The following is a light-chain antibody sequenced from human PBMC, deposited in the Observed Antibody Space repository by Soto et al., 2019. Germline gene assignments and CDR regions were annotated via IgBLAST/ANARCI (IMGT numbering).Light chain of an antibody. CDR3: QSYESSLSALV. CDR2: GNS. V-gene: IGLV1-40*01. J-gene: IGLJ1*01. Sequence: QSVLTQPPSVSGAPGQRVTISCTGSSSNIGAGYDVHWYQQLPGTAPKLLIYGNSNRPSGVPDRFSGSKSGTSASLAITGLRAEDEADYSCQSYESSLSALVFGTGTKVTVL. CDR1: SSNIGAGYD.